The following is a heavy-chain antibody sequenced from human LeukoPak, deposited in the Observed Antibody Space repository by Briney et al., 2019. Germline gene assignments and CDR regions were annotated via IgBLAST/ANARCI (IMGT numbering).Heavy chain of an antibody. CDR1: GFTFSSYA. J-gene: IGHJ6*02. D-gene: IGHD6-19*01. Sequence: QPGGSLRLSCAASGFTFSSYAMSWVRQAPGKGLEWVSAISGSGGSTYYADSVKGRFTISRDNSKNTLYLQMNSLRAEDTAVYYCAKDRQWLVRYYYGMDVWGQGTTVTVSS. CDR3: AKDRQWLVRYYYGMDV. CDR2: ISGSGGST. V-gene: IGHV3-23*01.